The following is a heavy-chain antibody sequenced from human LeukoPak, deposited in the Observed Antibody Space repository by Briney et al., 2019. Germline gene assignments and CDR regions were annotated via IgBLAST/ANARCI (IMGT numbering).Heavy chain of an antibody. D-gene: IGHD3-22*01. Sequence: SETLSLTCTVSGYSISSAYYWGFIRQPPGKGLEWIGSIYHSGSTYYNASLKSRVTISLDTSKNQFSLKLSSVTAADTAVYYCARRRDYYDSSGYFLQYYFDYWGQGTLVTVSS. V-gene: IGHV4-38-2*02. J-gene: IGHJ4*02. CDR2: IYHSGST. CDR3: ARRRDYYDSSGYFLQYYFDY. CDR1: GYSISSAYY.